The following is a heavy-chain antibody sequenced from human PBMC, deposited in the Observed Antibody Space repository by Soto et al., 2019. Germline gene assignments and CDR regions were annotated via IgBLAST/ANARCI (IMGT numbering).Heavy chain of an antibody. V-gene: IGHV3-74*01. CDR1: GFTFSSYW. D-gene: IGHD5-12*01. CDR2: INSDGSST. CDR3: AREWLRLPDFDY. Sequence: EVQLVESGGGLVQPGGSLRLSCAASGFTFSSYWMHWVRQAPGKGLVWVSRINSDGSSTSYADSVKGRFTISRDNAKNTLYLQINSLRAEDPAVYYGAREWLRLPDFDYWGQGTLVTVSS. J-gene: IGHJ4*02.